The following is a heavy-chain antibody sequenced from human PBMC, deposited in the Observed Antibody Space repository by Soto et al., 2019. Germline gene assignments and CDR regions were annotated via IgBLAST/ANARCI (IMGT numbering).Heavy chain of an antibody. D-gene: IGHD3-10*01. CDR2: INHGGST. CDR1: GGSFSGYY. Sequence: SETLSLTCAVYGGSFSGYYWTWIRQPPGRGLEWIGEINHGGSTNYNPSLKSRVAISVDTSKNQFSLKLRSVTAADTAVYYCARGITIVNAVDKNYTDSPGQGTLVTVSS. J-gene: IGHJ4*02. CDR3: ARGITIVNAVDKNYTDS. V-gene: IGHV4-34*01.